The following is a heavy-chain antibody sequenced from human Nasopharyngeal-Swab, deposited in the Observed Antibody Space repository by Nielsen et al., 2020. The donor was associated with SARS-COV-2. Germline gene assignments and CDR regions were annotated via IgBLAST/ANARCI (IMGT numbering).Heavy chain of an antibody. CDR2: ISPDGRST. CDR3: ARVPSGSYWYNC. Sequence: GESLKISCAASGFTFSTSWMHWIRQAPGKGLVWVSRISPDGRSTTYADSVKGRFTISRDNAKNTLYLQMNSLRDEDTAVYYCARVPSGSYWYNCWDQGTLVTVSS. J-gene: IGHJ5*01. V-gene: IGHV3-74*01. CDR1: GFTFSTSW. D-gene: IGHD1-26*01.